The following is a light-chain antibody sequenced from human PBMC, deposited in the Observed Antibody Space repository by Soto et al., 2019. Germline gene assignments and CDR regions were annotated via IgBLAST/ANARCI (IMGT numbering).Light chain of an antibody. Sequence: DIQMTQSPSTLSASVGDRFTITFRASQSISAWLAWYQQKPGKAPNLLIYDVSTLDSGVPSRFSGSASGTEFTLTISSLESDDFATYYCQQYHRYSTFGQGTKVDIK. J-gene: IGKJ1*01. CDR1: QSISAW. CDR2: DVS. V-gene: IGKV1-5*01. CDR3: QQYHRYST.